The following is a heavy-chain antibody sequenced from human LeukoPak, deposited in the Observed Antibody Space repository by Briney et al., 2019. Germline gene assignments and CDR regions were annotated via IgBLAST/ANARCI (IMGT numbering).Heavy chain of an antibody. D-gene: IGHD3-9*01. CDR2: IYYSGST. Sequence: PSETLSLTCTVSGGSISSYYWSWIRQPPGKGLEWIGYIYYSGSTNYNPSLKSRVTISVDTSKNQFSLKLSSVTAADTAVYYCAREYYDTLTGYYRFDYWGQGTLVTVSS. CDR1: GGSISSYY. V-gene: IGHV4-59*01. CDR3: AREYYDTLTGYYRFDY. J-gene: IGHJ4*02.